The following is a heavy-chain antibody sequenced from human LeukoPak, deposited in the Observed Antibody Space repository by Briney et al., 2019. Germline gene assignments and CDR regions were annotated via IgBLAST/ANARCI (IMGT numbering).Heavy chain of an antibody. J-gene: IGHJ3*02. CDR3: ARVRAAYCGGDCLDAFDI. V-gene: IGHV1-18*01. D-gene: IGHD2-21*02. CDR2: ISTYNGNT. CDR1: GYTFTNYG. Sequence: ASVEVSCKASGYTFTNYGISWVRQAPGQGLEWMGWISTYNGNTNYAQKLQGRVTMTTDTSTSTVYMELRSLRSDDTAVYYCARVRAAYCGGDCLDAFDIWGQGTMVTVSS.